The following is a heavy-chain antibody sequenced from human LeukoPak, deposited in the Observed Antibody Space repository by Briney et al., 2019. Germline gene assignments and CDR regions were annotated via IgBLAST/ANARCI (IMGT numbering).Heavy chain of an antibody. J-gene: IGHJ4*02. D-gene: IGHD3-22*01. CDR3: ARYYYDSSGYPFDY. CDR1: GFTFSSYA. Sequence: GGSLRLSCAASGFTFSSYAMSWVRQAPGKGLEWVSYISSSGSTIYYADSVKGRFTISRDNAKNSLYLQMNSLRAEDTAVYYCARYYYDSSGYPFDYWGQGTLVTVSS. CDR2: ISSSGSTI. V-gene: IGHV3-48*04.